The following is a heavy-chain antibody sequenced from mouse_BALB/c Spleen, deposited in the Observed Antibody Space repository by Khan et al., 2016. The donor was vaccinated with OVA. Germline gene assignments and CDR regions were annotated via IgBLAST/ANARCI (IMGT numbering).Heavy chain of an antibody. V-gene: IGHV9-3-1*01. CDR2: INTYTGEP. Sequence: QIQLVQSGPELKKPGETVKLSCKASGSTFTNYGMNWVKQAPGKDLKWMGWINTYTGEPTSADDFKRRFAFSLETSASTAYLQINNLKNEDTGTYFCARRNYSYDRYFDVWGAGTTVTVSS. D-gene: IGHD2-12*01. CDR3: ARRNYSYDRYFDV. CDR1: GSTFTNYG. J-gene: IGHJ1*01.